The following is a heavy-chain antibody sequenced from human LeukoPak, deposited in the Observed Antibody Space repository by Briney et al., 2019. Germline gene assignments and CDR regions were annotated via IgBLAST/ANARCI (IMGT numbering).Heavy chain of an antibody. CDR2: ISSSSSSYT. CDR1: GFTFSSNY. J-gene: IGHJ4*02. CDR3: ARASASYFDY. V-gene: IGHV3-11*06. Sequence: PGGSLRLSCAASGFTFSSNYMSWVRQAPGKGLEWVSYISSSSSSYTNYADSVKGRFTISRDNAKNSLYLQLNSRRAEDTAVYYCARASASYFDYWGQGTLVTVSS.